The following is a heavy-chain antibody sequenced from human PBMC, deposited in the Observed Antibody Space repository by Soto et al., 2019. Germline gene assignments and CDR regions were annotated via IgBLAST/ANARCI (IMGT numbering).Heavy chain of an antibody. CDR3: ASGQDRSKGGDN. CDR2: ITHDGNI. J-gene: IGHJ4*02. D-gene: IGHD3-22*01. Sequence: QVQLQQWGAGLLKPSETLSLTCAVYGGSFSGYYWTWIRQPPGKGLEWIGEITHDGNINYNPSLKSRVNISVDTSKNQFLLRLSFVTAAETAVYFCASGQDRSKGGDNCGQGTLVTVSS. CDR1: GGSFSGYY. V-gene: IGHV4-34*01.